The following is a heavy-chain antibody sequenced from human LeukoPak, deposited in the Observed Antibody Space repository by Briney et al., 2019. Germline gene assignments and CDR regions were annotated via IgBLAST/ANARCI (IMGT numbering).Heavy chain of an antibody. D-gene: IGHD3-16*02. CDR3: ARGRYKYPFDY. CDR1: GGSFSGYY. Sequence: SETLSLTCAVYGGSFSGYYWSWIRQPPGKGLEWIGEINHSGSTNYNPSLKSRVTISVDTCNRQFSLKLSSVTAADTAVYYCARGRYKYPFDYWGQGTLVTVSS. J-gene: IGHJ4*02. V-gene: IGHV4-34*01. CDR2: INHSGST.